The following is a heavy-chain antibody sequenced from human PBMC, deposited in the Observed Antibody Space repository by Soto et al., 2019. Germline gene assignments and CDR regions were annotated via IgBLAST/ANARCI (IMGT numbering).Heavy chain of an antibody. V-gene: IGHV3-30-3*01. CDR3: ARVNGDYVLFLGYFDY. J-gene: IGHJ4*02. CDR2: ISYDGSIK. D-gene: IGHD4-17*01. Sequence: QVQLVESGGGVVQPGRSLRLSCAASGFTFSSYAMHWVRQAPGKGLEWVAVISYDGSIKYYADSVKGRFTISRDNSKNTLYLQMNSLRAEDTAVYYCARVNGDYVLFLGYFDYWGQGTLVTVSS. CDR1: GFTFSSYA.